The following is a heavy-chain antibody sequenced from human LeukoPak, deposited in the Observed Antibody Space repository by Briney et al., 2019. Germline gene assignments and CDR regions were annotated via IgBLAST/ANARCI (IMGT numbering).Heavy chain of an antibody. CDR1: GGSISNSNW. CDR2: IYHGGST. Sequence: PSGTLSLTCAVSGGSISNSNWWSWVRQPPGKGLEWIGKIYHGGSTYYNPSLKSRVTISVDTSKNQFSLKLSSVTAADTAVYYCARRRGFLAQDYYFDYWGQGTLVTVSS. J-gene: IGHJ4*02. CDR3: ARRRGFLAQDYYFDY. D-gene: IGHD3-3*01. V-gene: IGHV4-4*02.